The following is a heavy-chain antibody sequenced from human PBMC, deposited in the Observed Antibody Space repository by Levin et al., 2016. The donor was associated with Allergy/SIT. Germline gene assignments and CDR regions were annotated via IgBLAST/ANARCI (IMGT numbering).Heavy chain of an antibody. Sequence: GGSLRLSCAASGFSFSAYGMNWVRQAPGKGLEWISYISDSSSTLYYAKSVRGRFTISRDNAKNSVYLQMNSLRDEDTAIYYCARDCYCSSSSCYTGSYCYGMDVWGQGTTVTVSS. J-gene: IGHJ6*02. D-gene: IGHD2-2*02. CDR3: ARDCYCSSSSCYTGSYCYGMDV. CDR1: GFSFSAYG. CDR2: ISDSSSTL. V-gene: IGHV3-48*02.